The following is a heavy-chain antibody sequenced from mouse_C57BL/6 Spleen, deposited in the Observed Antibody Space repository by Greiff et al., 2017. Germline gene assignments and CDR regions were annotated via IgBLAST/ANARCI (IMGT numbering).Heavy chain of an antibody. CDR3: AREYEEDAMDY. CDR2: INPNNGGT. V-gene: IGHV1-26*01. D-gene: IGHD5-2*01. Sequence: VQLQQSGPELVKPGASVKISCKASGYTFTDYYMNWVKQSHGKSLEWIGDINPNNGGTSYNQKFKGKATLTVDKSSSPAYMELRSLTSEDSAVYYCAREYEEDAMDYWGQGTSVTVSS. J-gene: IGHJ4*01. CDR1: GYTFTDYY.